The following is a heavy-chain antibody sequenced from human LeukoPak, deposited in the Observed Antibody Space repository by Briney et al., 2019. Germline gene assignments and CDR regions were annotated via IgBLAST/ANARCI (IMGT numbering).Heavy chain of an antibody. J-gene: IGHJ6*02. D-gene: IGHD6-19*01. CDR3: AKVGYSSAWTPFAMDV. Sequence: SQTLTLTCAISGDSFSSNSADWNWLRQSPSRGLEWLGRTYYTSKRYNDYTVSVKSQITINADPSMNQSSLKLNSVAHEDTAVYYCAKVGYSSAWTPFAMDVWGQGTTVTVSS. V-gene: IGHV6-1*01. CDR1: GDSFSSNSAD. CDR2: TYYTSKRYN.